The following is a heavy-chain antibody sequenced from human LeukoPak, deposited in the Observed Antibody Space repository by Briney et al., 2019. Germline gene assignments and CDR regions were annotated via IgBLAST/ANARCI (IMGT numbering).Heavy chain of an antibody. Sequence: QPGGSLRLSCAASGLPFSTYAMRWIRQAPGKGLEWVSSIGGGGTTSYADSVKGRFTISRDLSKITVYLQMNSLRAEDTAVYYCAQDRGARYPFGMDVWGQGTTVTVSS. V-gene: IGHV3-23*01. D-gene: IGHD2-2*01. CDR1: GLPFSTYA. J-gene: IGHJ6*02. CDR3: AQDRGARYPFGMDV. CDR2: IGGGGTT.